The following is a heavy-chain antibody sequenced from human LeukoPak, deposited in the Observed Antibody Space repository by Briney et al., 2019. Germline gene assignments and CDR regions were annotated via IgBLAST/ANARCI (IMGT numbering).Heavy chain of an antibody. CDR2: IDYSGGT. Sequence: SETLSLTCTVSGGSISSSSYYWGWIRQPPGKGLEWIGSIDYSGGTYFSPSLRSRVTLSVDTSKNQFSLNLISVTAADTAVYYCARGPSITIFDVVMYTWFVPWGQGTPVSVSS. V-gene: IGHV4-39*07. CDR1: GGSISSSSYY. D-gene: IGHD3-3*01. CDR3: ARGPSITIFDVVMYTWFVP. J-gene: IGHJ5*02.